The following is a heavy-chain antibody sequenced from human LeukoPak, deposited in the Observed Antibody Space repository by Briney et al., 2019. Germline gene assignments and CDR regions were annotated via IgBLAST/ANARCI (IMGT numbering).Heavy chain of an antibody. J-gene: IGHJ5*02. V-gene: IGHV3-7*01. CDR1: GLTLSDHW. CDR3: ARGHTILDP. Sequence: GGSLRLSCAASGLTLSDHWMSWVRQAPGKGLEGVANIKGDGSEKYYVDSVKGRFTISRDNAKNILYLQMNSLRVEDTAVYYCARGHTILDPRGQGTLVTVSS. CDR2: IKGDGSEK.